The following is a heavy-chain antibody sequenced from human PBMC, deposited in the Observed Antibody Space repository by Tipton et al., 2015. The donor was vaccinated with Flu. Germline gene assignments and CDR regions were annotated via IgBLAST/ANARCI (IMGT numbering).Heavy chain of an antibody. Sequence: TLSLTCAVSGGSISSSNWWSWVRQPPGKGLEWIGEIYHSGSTNYNPSLKSRVTISVDKSKNQFSLKLSSVTAADTAVYYCASWLSSSWYSSYFDYWGPGTLVTVSS. D-gene: IGHD6-13*01. J-gene: IGHJ4*02. V-gene: IGHV4-4*02. CDR3: ASWLSSSWYSSYFDY. CDR1: GGSISSSNW. CDR2: IYHSGST.